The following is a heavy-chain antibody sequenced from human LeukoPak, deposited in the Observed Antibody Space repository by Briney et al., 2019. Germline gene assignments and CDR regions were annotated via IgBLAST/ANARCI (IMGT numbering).Heavy chain of an antibody. V-gene: IGHV3-53*01. Sequence: GGSLRLSCAASGFTVSSNYMSWVRQAPGKGLEWVSVIYSGGSTYYADSVKGRFTISRDNSKNTLYLQMNSLRAEDTAVYCCARDLRIDAFDIWGQGTMVTVSS. CDR3: ARDLRIDAFDI. J-gene: IGHJ3*02. CDR1: GFTVSSNY. D-gene: IGHD2-21*01. CDR2: IYSGGST.